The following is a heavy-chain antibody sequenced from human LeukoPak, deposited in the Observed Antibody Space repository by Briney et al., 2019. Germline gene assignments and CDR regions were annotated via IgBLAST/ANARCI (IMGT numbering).Heavy chain of an antibody. J-gene: IGHJ4*02. V-gene: IGHV3-7*03. CDR1: GFNFSTYW. Sequence: GGSLRLSCTASGFNFSTYWMTWVRQVPGKGLEWVANIKEDGSEIYYVDAVRGRFSISRDNAKNSLYLQVNSLRAEDTALYYCARNFGGGDSSGPYYWGQGTLVTVSS. CDR2: IKEDGSEI. D-gene: IGHD3-22*01. CDR3: ARNFGGGDSSGPYY.